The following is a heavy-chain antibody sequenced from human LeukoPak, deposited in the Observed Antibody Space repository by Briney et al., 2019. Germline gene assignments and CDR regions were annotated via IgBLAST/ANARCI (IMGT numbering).Heavy chain of an antibody. CDR1: GFIFSSYA. Sequence: GGSPRLSCAASGFIFSSYAMSWVRQVPGKGLQWVSSISGSGANTYNADSVKGRFTISRDNSKTTLYVQMNSLRAEDTAVYYCARGGTGTIDYWGQGTLVTVSS. D-gene: IGHD1-1*01. CDR2: ISGSGANT. J-gene: IGHJ4*02. CDR3: ARGGTGTIDY. V-gene: IGHV3-23*01.